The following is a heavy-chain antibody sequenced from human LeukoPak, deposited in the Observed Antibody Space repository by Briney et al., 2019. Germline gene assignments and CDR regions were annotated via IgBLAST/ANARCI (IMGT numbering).Heavy chain of an antibody. J-gene: IGHJ4*02. V-gene: IGHV1-18*01. CDR3: ARREYCSGGSCRLFDY. CDR2: ISAYNGNT. D-gene: IGHD2-15*01. Sequence: GASVKVSCKASGYTFTSYGISWVRQAPGQGLEWMGWISAYNGNTNYAQKLQGRVTMTTDTSTSTAYMELRSLRSDDTAVYYCARREYCSGGSCRLFDYWGQGTLVTVSS. CDR1: GYTFTSYG.